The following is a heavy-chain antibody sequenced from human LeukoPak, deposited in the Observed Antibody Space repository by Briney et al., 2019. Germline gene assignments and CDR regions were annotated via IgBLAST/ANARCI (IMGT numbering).Heavy chain of an antibody. Sequence: GGSLRLSCAASGFTFSSYSMNWVRQAPGKGLEWVSYISSSSTIYYADSVKGRFTISRDNAKNTLYLQMNSLRAEDTAVYYCARGGGYSYGCTDYWGQGTLVTVSS. CDR1: GFTFSSYS. D-gene: IGHD5-18*01. J-gene: IGHJ4*02. V-gene: IGHV3-48*04. CDR2: ISSSSTI. CDR3: ARGGGYSYGCTDY.